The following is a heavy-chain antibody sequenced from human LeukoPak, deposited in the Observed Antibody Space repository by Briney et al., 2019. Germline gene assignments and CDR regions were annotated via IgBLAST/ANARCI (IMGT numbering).Heavy chain of an antibody. J-gene: IGHJ6*02. CDR2: INQDGSEK. Sequence: PGGSLRLSCAASESTFSSYWMSWVRQAPGKGLEWVANINQDGSEKDYVDSVKGRFTISRDNVKNSLYLQMNSLRAEDTAVYYCARYCGGDCYGMDVWSQGTTVTVSS. CDR1: ESTFSSYW. D-gene: IGHD2-21*01. CDR3: ARYCGGDCYGMDV. V-gene: IGHV3-7*01.